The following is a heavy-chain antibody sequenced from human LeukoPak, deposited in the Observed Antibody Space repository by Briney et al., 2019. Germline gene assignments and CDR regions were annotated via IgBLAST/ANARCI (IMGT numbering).Heavy chain of an antibody. D-gene: IGHD1-1*01. CDR2: FDPEDGET. J-gene: IGHJ4*02. CDR1: GGTFSSYA. CDR3: ATDFPIGWKWNDVGY. V-gene: IGHV1-24*01. Sequence: ASVKVSCKASGGTFSSYAISWVRQAPGKGLEWMGGFDPEDGETIYAQKFQGRVTMTEDTSTDTAYMELSSLRSEDTAVYYCATDFPIGWKWNDVGYWGQGTLVTVSS.